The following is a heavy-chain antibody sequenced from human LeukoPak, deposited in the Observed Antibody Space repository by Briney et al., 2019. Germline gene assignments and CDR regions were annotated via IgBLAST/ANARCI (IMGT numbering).Heavy chain of an antibody. CDR1: GGTFSSYA. CDR3: ARVFATGKYSSGPT. CDR2: IIPIFGTA. Sequence: GASVKVSCKASGGTFSSYAISWVRQAPGQGLEWMGGIIPIFGTASYAQKFQGRVTITADESTSTAYMELSSLRSEDTAVYYCARVFATGKYSSGPTWGQGTLVTVSS. D-gene: IGHD6-19*01. V-gene: IGHV1-69*13. J-gene: IGHJ5*02.